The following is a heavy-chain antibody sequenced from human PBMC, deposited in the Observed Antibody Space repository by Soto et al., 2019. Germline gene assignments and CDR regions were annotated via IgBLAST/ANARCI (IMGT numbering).Heavy chain of an antibody. J-gene: IGHJ5*02. D-gene: IGHD3-10*02. CDR1: GGSISNSANH. CDR2: SYYSGGT. CDR3: SKGVRGVHNWFDP. Sequence: QVQLQESGPGLVRPSQTLSLSCTVSGGSISNSANHWSWIRQHPVPGLEWIGYSYYSGGTYSSPSLKGRVTLSIDASKNQFSLWRSSVTAADRAVYYCSKGVRGVHNWFDPWGQGTLVTVSS. V-gene: IGHV4-31*03.